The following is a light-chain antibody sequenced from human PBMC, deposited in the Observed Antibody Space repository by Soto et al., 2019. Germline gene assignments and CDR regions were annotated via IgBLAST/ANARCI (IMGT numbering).Light chain of an antibody. CDR2: RNS. CDR3: QSYDRSLSAV. J-gene: IGLJ2*01. CDR1: SSNIGAGYD. V-gene: IGLV1-40*01. Sequence: QSVLTQPPSVSGAPGQRVTISCTGGSSNIGAGYDVHWYQQFPGTAPKLLIYRNSNRPSGVPDRFSGSKSGTSASLAITGLQAEDEADYYCQSYDRSLSAVFGGGTKLTV.